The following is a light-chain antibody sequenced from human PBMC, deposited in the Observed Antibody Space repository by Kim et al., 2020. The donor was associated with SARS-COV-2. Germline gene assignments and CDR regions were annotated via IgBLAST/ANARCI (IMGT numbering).Light chain of an antibody. CDR2: DNN. CDR1: RSNIGSNH. V-gene: IGLV1-51*01. J-gene: IGLJ3*02. Sequence: QSVLTQPPSVSAAPGQKVTISCSGSRSNIGSNHVSWYQQFPGTAPKLITYDNNQRSSGIPDRFSSSKSGTSATLGITGLQTGDEADYYCATWDSSLSVGVFGGWTKVTVL. CDR3: ATWDSSLSVGV.